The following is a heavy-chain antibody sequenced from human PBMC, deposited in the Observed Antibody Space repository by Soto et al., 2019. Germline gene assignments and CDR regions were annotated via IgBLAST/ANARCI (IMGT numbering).Heavy chain of an antibody. V-gene: IGHV3-48*03. Sequence: EVQLVESGGGLVQPGGSLRLSCTASRFTFTSYEMNWVRQAPGKGLEWVSYISSGGTAIYYADSVKGRFSISRDNTKNSLYLRMSSLRAEDTAVYYCARVVAAADYGMDVWGQGTTVTVSS. D-gene: IGHD6-13*01. CDR1: RFTFTSYE. J-gene: IGHJ6*02. CDR2: ISSGGTAI. CDR3: ARVVAAADYGMDV.